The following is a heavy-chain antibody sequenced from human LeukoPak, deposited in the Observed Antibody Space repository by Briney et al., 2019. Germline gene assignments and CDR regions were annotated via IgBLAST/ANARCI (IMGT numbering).Heavy chain of an antibody. J-gene: IGHJ4*02. D-gene: IGHD5-12*01. CDR3: TRAVDQVFDY. Sequence: ASVKVSCKASGYTFTGYYMHWVRQAPGQGLEWMGWISAYNGNTNYAQKLQGKVTMTTDTSTSTAYMELRSLRSDDTAVYYCTRAVDQVFDYWGQGTLVTVSS. V-gene: IGHV1-18*04. CDR1: GYTFTGYY. CDR2: ISAYNGNT.